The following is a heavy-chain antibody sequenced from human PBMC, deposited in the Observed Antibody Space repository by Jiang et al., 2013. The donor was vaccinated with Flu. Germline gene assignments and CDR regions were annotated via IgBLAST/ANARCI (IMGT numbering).Heavy chain of an antibody. Sequence: ETLSLTCTVSGGSISSSSYYWGWIRQPPGKGLEWIGSIYYSGSTYYNPSLKSRVTISVDTSKNQFSLKLSSVTAADTAVYYCARLKLLLWFGESSFWFDPWGQGTLVTVSS. V-gene: IGHV4-39*01. CDR1: GGSISSSSYY. CDR2: IYYSGST. D-gene: IGHD3-10*01. CDR3: ARLKLLLWFGESSFWFDP. J-gene: IGHJ5*02.